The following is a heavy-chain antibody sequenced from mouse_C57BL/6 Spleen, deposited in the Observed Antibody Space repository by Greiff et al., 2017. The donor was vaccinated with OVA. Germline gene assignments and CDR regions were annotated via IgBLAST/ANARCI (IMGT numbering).Heavy chain of an antibody. Sequence: QVTLKECGPGILQSSQTLSLTCSFSGFSLSTSGMGVSWIRQPSGKGLEWLAHIYWDDDKRYNPSLKSRLTISKDTSRNQVFLKITSVDTADTATYYCARSHGYLYYFDYWGQGTTLTVSS. V-gene: IGHV8-12*01. D-gene: IGHD2-3*01. CDR1: GFSLSTSGMG. CDR2: IYWDDDK. J-gene: IGHJ2*01. CDR3: ARSHGYLYYFDY.